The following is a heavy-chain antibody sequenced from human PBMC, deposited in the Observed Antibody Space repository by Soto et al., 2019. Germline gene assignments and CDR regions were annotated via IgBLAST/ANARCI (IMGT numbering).Heavy chain of an antibody. CDR3: AKFMTTVTTGYHNYYYVDV. CDR1: GGTCISYA. D-gene: IGHD4-17*01. V-gene: IGHV3-23*01. Sequence: VGSLRLSCAASGGTCISYAMSWVRQAPGKGLEWVSAISGSGGSTYYADSVKGRFTISRDNSKNTLYLQMNSLRAEDTAVYYCAKFMTTVTTGYHNYYYVDVWGKGTTVTVSS. CDR2: ISGSGGST. J-gene: IGHJ6*03.